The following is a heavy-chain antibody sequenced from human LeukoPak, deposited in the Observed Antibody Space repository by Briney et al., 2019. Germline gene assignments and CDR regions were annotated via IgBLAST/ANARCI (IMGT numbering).Heavy chain of an antibody. V-gene: IGHV3-48*04. CDR1: GFTLSSYW. J-gene: IGHJ4*02. Sequence: GGSLRLSCAASGFTLSSYWMHWVRQAPGKGLEWVSYISSSGSTIYYADSVKGRFTISRDNAKNSLYLQMNSLRAEDTAVYYCATLGWTAPDYWGQGTLVTVSS. CDR2: ISSSGSTI. CDR3: ATLGWTAPDY. D-gene: IGHD3/OR15-3a*01.